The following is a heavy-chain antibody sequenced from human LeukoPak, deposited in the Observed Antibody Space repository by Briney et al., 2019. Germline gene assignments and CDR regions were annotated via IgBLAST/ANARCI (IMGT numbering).Heavy chain of an antibody. D-gene: IGHD5-24*01. J-gene: IGHJ4*02. CDR1: GGSISSSSYY. Sequence: PSETLSLTCTVSGGSISSSSYYWGWIRQPPGKGLEWIGSIYYSGSTYYNPSLKSRVTISVDTSKNQFSLKLSSVTAADTAVYYCARRRMATINSWGQGTLVSVSS. CDR3: ARRRMATINS. V-gene: IGHV4-39*01. CDR2: IYYSGST.